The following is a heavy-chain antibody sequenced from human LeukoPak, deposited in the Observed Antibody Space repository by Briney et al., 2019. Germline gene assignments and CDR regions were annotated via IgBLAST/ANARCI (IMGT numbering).Heavy chain of an antibody. CDR3: AVRGATVDY. V-gene: IGHV4-39*07. CDR2: IYYSGST. CDR1: GGSISSSSYY. Sequence: PSETLPLTCTVSGGSISSSSYYWGWIRQPPGKGLEWIGSIYYSGSTYYNPSLKSRVTISVDTSKNQFSLKLSSVTAADTAVYYCAVRGATVDYWGQGTLVTVSS. J-gene: IGHJ4*02. D-gene: IGHD1-26*01.